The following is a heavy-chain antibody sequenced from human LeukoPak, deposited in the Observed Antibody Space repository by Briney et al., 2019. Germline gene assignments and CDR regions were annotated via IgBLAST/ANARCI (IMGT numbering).Heavy chain of an antibody. CDR3: AGRYLPKTATTFDH. J-gene: IGHJ4*02. CDR1: GASMSDGDYH. V-gene: IGHV4-61*02. CDR2: ICSSGST. D-gene: IGHD1-14*01. Sequence: PSETLSLTCTVSGASMSDGDYHGSWIRQPAGGGLEWIGRICSSGSTNYNPSLQSQVTISVATSQNQFSLTLSSVTAADPAVYFCAGRYLPKTATTFDHWGQGTLVTVSS.